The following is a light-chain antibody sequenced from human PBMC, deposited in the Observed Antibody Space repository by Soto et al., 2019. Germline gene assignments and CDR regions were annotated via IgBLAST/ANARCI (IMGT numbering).Light chain of an antibody. CDR2: AAS. J-gene: IGKJ2*01. Sequence: EIVLTQSPGTLSLSPGEKATLSCRASQSVSSSYLAWYQQKPGQAPSLLIYAASRRATGIPDRFGGTGSGTDFTLTINRLEPEDFAVYYCQQYGISPYTFGQGTKLAIK. CDR3: QQYGISPYT. CDR1: QSVSSSY. V-gene: IGKV3-20*01.